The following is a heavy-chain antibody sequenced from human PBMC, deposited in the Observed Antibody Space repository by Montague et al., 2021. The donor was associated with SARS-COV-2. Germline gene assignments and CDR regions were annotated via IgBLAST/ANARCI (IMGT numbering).Heavy chain of an antibody. CDR1: GGSISPYY. CDR2: TSYSGST. D-gene: IGHD3-10*01. V-gene: IGHV4-59*12. CDR3: ARVRYYGSGTSLGMDV. J-gene: IGHJ6*02. Sequence: SETLSLTCTVSGGSISPYYWSWIRQSPGKGLECIGYTSYSGSTDYNPSLKSRVTISVDTSKNQFSLKLSSVTAADTAVYYCARVRYYGSGTSLGMDVWGQGTTVTVSS.